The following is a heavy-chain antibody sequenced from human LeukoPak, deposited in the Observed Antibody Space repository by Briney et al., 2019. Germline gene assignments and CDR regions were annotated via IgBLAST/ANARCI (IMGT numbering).Heavy chain of an antibody. Sequence: GGSLRLSCAASGFTFSSYWMSWVRQAPGKGLEWVANIKQDGSEKYYVDSVKSRFTISRDNAKNSLYLQVNSLRAEDTAVYYCARDRWQQLVFFDYWGQGTLVTVSS. V-gene: IGHV3-7*01. J-gene: IGHJ4*02. D-gene: IGHD6-13*01. CDR3: ARDRWQQLVFFDY. CDR2: IKQDGSEK. CDR1: GFTFSSYW.